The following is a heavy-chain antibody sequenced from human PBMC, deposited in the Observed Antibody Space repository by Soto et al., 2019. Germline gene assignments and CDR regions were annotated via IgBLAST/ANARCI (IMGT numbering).Heavy chain of an antibody. D-gene: IGHD4-17*01. CDR1: GGSISSGGYY. CDR3: ARGTVTKVWDRSFDY. V-gene: IGHV4-31*03. Sequence: QVQLQESGPGLVKPSQTLSLTCTVSGGSISSGGYYWSWIRQHPGKGLEWIGYIYYSGSTYYNPSLKTRVTISVDTSKIQVSRKLRSVTAADTAVYYCARGTVTKVWDRSFDYWGQGTLVTVSS. J-gene: IGHJ4*02. CDR2: IYYSGST.